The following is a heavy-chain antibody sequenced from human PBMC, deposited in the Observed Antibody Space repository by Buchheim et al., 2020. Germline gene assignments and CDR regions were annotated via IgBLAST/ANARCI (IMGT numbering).Heavy chain of an antibody. D-gene: IGHD3-3*01. CDR1: GDSISRSHW. CDR2: IHQSGRT. J-gene: IGHJ5*02. V-gene: IGHV4-4*02. CDR3: ARNTEYYDFWSGYFTS. Sequence: QVQLQESGPGLVKPSGTLPLTCSVSGDSISRSHWWSWVRQPHGKGLEWMGEIHQSGRTHYNPSLRSRVTISVDTSKNQFSLSLTSVTAADTAVYFCARNTEYYDFWSGYFTSWGRGT.